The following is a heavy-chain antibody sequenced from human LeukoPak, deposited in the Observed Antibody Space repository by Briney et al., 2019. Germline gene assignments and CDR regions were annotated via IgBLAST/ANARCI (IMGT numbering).Heavy chain of an antibody. CDR3: ARDPLAAAGTAGY. CDR2: IYYSGST. D-gene: IGHD6-13*01. Sequence: SETLSLTCTVSGGSISSGDYYWSWIRQPPGKGLEWIGYIYYSGSTYYNPSLKSRVTISVDTSRNQFSLKLSSVTAADTAVYYCARDPLAAAGTAGYWGQGTLVTVSS. V-gene: IGHV4-30-4*08. CDR1: GGSISSGDYY. J-gene: IGHJ4*02.